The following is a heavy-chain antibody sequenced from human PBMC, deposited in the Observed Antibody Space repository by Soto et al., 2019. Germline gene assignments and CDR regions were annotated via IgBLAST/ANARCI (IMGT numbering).Heavy chain of an antibody. J-gene: IGHJ5*02. CDR2: IYPGDSDT. D-gene: IGHD1-1*01. CDR1: GYSFTSYW. CDR3: ARGYNWNDPRPHWFDP. V-gene: IGHV5-51*01. Sequence: PGESLTISCKGSGYSFTSYWIGWVRQMPGKGLEWMGIIYPGDSDTRYSPSFQGQVTISADKSISTAYLQWSSLKASDTAMYYCARGYNWNDPRPHWFDPWGQGTLVTVSS.